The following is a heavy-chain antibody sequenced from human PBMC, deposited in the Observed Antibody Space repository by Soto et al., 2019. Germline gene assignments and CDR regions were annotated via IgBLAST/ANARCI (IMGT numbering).Heavy chain of an antibody. V-gene: IGHV3-21*01. J-gene: IGHJ4*02. D-gene: IGHD3-9*01. CDR1: GFTFSSYS. CDR2: ISSSSSYI. Sequence: GGSLRLSCAASGFTFSSYSMNWVRQAPGKGLEWVSSISSSSSYIYYADSVKGRFTISRDKAKNSLYLQMNSLRAEDTAVYYCARTYYDILTGYYSRDYFDYWGQGTLVTVSS. CDR3: ARTYYDILTGYYSRDYFDY.